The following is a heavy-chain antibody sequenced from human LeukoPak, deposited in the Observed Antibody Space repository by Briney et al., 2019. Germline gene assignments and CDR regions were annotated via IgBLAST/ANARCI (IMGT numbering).Heavy chain of an antibody. CDR1: GGSFSGYY. V-gene: IGHV4-34*01. Sequence: SETLSLTCAVYGGSFSGYYWSWSRQPPGKGLEWIGEINHSGSTNYNPSLKSRVTISVDTSKNQFSLTLSSVTAADTAVYYCATRDGYNHSTDYWGQGTLVTVSS. CDR3: ATRDGYNHSTDY. CDR2: INHSGST. J-gene: IGHJ4*02. D-gene: IGHD5-24*01.